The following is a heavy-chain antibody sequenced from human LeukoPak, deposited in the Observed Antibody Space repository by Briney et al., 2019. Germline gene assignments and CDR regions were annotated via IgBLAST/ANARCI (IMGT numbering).Heavy chain of an antibody. CDR3: ARHPRYFDWLLSPPFDY. V-gene: IGHV4-34*01. J-gene: IGHJ4*02. CDR1: GGSFSGYY. Sequence: PSETLSLTCAVYGGSFSGYYWSWIRQPPGKGLEWIGEINHSGSTNYNPSLKSRVTISVDTSKNQFSLKLSSVTAADTAVYYCARHPRYFDWLLSPPFDYWGQGTLVTVSS. D-gene: IGHD3-9*01. CDR2: INHSGST.